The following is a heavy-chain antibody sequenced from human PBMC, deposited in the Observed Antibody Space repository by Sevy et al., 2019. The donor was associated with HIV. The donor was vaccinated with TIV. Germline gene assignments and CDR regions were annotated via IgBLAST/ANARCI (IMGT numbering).Heavy chain of an antibody. Sequence: VGSLRLSCVGSGFTFSKYWLSWVHQAPGKGLEWVARIEHDGFEKYYVDSVKGRFTTSRDNAKNSLYLEMNSLRVEDSAAYYCARETYYDFWRGYSPRGMDVWGQGTTVTVSS. J-gene: IGHJ6*02. V-gene: IGHV3-7*01. CDR2: IEHDGFEK. CDR3: ARETYYDFWRGYSPRGMDV. CDR1: GFTFSKYW. D-gene: IGHD3-3*01.